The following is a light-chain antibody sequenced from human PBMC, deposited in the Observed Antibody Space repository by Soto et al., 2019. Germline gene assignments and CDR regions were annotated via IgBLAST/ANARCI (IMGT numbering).Light chain of an antibody. CDR2: TTS. J-gene: IGKJ1*01. Sequence: EIVMTQSPATLSVSPGERAILSCRASQSVTSNLAWYQQKPGLAPRLLIYTTSTRATGIPARFSGSGSQTEFTLTISSLQSEDFAVYYCQQYHKWPLTFGQGTKVEIK. CDR1: QSVTSN. V-gene: IGKV3-15*01. CDR3: QQYHKWPLT.